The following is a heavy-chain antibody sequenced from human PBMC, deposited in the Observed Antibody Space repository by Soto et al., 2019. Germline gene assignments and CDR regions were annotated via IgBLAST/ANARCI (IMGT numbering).Heavy chain of an antibody. V-gene: IGHV4-39*01. D-gene: IGHD6-13*01. Sequence: SETLSLTCTVSGGSISSSSYYWGWIRQPPGKGLEWIGSIYYSGSTYYNPSLKSRVTISVDTSKNQFSLKLSSVTAADTAVYYCARQGIAAAGTGDYWGQGTLVTVSS. CDR1: GGSISSSSYY. J-gene: IGHJ4*02. CDR3: ARQGIAAAGTGDY. CDR2: IYYSGST.